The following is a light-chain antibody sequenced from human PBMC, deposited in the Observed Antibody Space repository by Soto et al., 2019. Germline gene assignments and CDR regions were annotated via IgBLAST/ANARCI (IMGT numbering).Light chain of an antibody. J-gene: IGKJ1*01. CDR3: QQYATSPLT. CDR2: GAS. CDR1: QSIASN. V-gene: IGKV3-15*01. Sequence: EIVMTQSPATLSVSPGERATLSCRASQSIASNLAWYQQRPGQAPRLLISGASTRAPGIPARFSGSGSGTEFTLTISRLEPEDVAVYYCQQYATSPLTFGHGTKVDIK.